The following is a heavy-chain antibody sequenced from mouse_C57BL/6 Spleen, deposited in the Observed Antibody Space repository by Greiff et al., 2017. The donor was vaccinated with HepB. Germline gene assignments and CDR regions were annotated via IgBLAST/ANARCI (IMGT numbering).Heavy chain of an antibody. CDR2: IRSKSSNYAT. CDR1: GFTFNTYA. D-gene: IGHD1-1*01. CDR3: VREGGYYYGSSPFDY. Sequence: EVKVVESGGGLVQPKGSLKLSCAASGFTFNTYAMHWVRQAPGKGLEWVARIRSKSSNYATYYADSVKDRFTISRDDSQSMLYLQMNNLKTEDTAMYYCVREGGYYYGSSPFDYWGQGTTLTVSS. V-gene: IGHV10-3*01. J-gene: IGHJ2*01.